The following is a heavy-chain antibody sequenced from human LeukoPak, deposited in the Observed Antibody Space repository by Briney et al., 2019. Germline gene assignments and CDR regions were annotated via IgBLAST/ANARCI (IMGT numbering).Heavy chain of an antibody. CDR2: IIPILNIA. Sequence: SVKVSCKASGGTFSSYAISWVRQAPGQGLEWMGRIIPILNIANYAQKFRGRVTITADKSTSTAYMELSSLRSEDTAVYYCARGDSYYYDSSGWGVIDFDYWGQGTLVTVSS. J-gene: IGHJ4*02. CDR1: GGTFSSYA. D-gene: IGHD3-22*01. CDR3: ARGDSYYYDSSGWGVIDFDY. V-gene: IGHV1-69*04.